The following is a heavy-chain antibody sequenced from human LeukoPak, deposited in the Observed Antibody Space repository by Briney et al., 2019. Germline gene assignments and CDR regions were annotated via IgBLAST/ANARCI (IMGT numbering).Heavy chain of an antibody. CDR3: ARDQDDAGSYFAFFDY. CDR1: GYTFTGYY. J-gene: IGHJ4*02. CDR2: IYPHSGGT. D-gene: IGHD1-26*01. V-gene: IGHV1-2*02. Sequence: GASVKVSCKASGYTFTGYYIHWVRQAPGQGPEWMGWIYPHSGGTNYAQKFQGRVTMTRDTSISTAYMELSRLRSDDTAVYYCARDQDDAGSYFAFFDYWGQGTLVTVSS.